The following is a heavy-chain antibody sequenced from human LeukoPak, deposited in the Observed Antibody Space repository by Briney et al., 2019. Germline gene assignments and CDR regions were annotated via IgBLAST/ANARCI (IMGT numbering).Heavy chain of an antibody. J-gene: IGHJ4*02. CDR1: GGSVSTSDYY. CDR3: ARVFDS. CDR2: VFYTGKT. Sequence: SQTLSLTCTVSGGSVSTSDYYWGWIRQSPVKGLEWIGDVFYTGKTNYNPSLRGRATISIDTSKNQFSLKLTYVTAADSAVYYCARVFDSWGQGTLVTVSS. V-gene: IGHV4-39*07.